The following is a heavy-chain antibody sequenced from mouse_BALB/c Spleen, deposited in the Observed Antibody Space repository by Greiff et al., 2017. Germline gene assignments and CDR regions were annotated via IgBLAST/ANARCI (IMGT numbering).Heavy chain of an antibody. J-gene: IGHJ2*01. D-gene: IGHD1-1*02. V-gene: IGHV3-6*02. CDR2: ISYDGSN. Sequence: DVKVEESGPGLVKPSQSLSLTCSVTGYSITSGYYWNWIRQFPGNKLEWMGYISYDGSNNYNPSLKNRISITRDTSKNQFFLKLNSVTTEDTATYYCARLWSPDYWGQGTTLTVSS. CDR1: GYSITSGYY. CDR3: ARLWSPDY.